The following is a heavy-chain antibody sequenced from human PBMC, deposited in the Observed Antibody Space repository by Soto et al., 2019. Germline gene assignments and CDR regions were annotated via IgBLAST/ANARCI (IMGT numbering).Heavy chain of an antibody. CDR2: ISYDGSNK. J-gene: IGHJ3*02. V-gene: IGHV3-30*18. CDR3: ANHPEYNWNDGDDAFDI. CDR1: GFTFSSYG. Sequence: GGSLRLSCAASGFTFSSYGMHWVRQAPGKGLEWVAVISYDGSNKYYADSVKGRFTISRDNSKNTLYLQMNSLRAEDTAVYYCANHPEYNWNDGDDAFDIWGQGTMVTVSS. D-gene: IGHD1-1*01.